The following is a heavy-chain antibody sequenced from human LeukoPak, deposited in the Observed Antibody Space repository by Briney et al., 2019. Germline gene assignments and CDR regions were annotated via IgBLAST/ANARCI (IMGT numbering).Heavy chain of an antibody. J-gene: IGHJ4*02. CDR2: ISGGGGST. Sequence: GGSLRLSCAASGFTFSSYAMSWVRQAPGKGLEWVSAISGGGGSTYYADSVKGRFTISRDSPKNTLYLQMNSLRAEDTAIYYCAKGRGINTLFDYWGQGTLVTVSS. CDR1: GFTFSSYA. D-gene: IGHD3-10*01. V-gene: IGHV3-23*01. CDR3: AKGRGINTLFDY.